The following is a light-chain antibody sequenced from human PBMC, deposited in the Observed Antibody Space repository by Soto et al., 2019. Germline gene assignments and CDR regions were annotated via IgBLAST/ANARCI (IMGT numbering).Light chain of an antibody. V-gene: IGKV1-17*01. CDR2: AAS. CDR3: LQHNRYPLT. J-gene: IGKJ4*01. Sequence: DIQMTQSPPSLSASVGDRVTFTCRASQDIINALAWYQQKPGQAPKRLIYAASSLQSGVSSRFSGSVSGTDLTLTISSLQPEDFATYYCLQHNRYPLTFGGGTKLEIK. CDR1: QDIINA.